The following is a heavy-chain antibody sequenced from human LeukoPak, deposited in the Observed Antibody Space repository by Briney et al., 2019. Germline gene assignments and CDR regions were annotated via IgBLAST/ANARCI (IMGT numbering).Heavy chain of an antibody. J-gene: IGHJ6*03. CDR1: GGSISSYY. CDR3: ARVLNYYYYMDV. Sequence: SETLSLTCTVSGGSISSYYWSWIRQPPGKGLEWIGYIYYSGSTNYNPSLKSRVTISVDTSKNQFSLKLSSVTAADTAVYYCARVLNYYYYMDVWGKGTTVTVSS. V-gene: IGHV4-59*01. CDR2: IYYSGST.